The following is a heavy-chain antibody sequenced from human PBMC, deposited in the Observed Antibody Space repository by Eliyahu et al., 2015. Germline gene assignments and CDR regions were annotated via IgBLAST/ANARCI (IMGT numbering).Heavy chain of an antibody. CDR2: IWYDGSNK. D-gene: IGHD3-10*01. V-gene: IGHV3-33*01. Sequence: SSYGMHWVRQAPGKGLEWVAVIWYDGSNKYYADSVKGRFTISRDNSKNTLYLQMNSLRAEDTAVYYCARDLDVTMVRGVIITSYYYGMDVWGQGTTVTVSS. CDR3: ARDLDVTMVRGVIITSYYYGMDV. CDR1: SSYG. J-gene: IGHJ6*02.